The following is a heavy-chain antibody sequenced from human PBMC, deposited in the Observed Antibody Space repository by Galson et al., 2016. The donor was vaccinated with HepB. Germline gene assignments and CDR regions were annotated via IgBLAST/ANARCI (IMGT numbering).Heavy chain of an antibody. D-gene: IGHD6-6*01. J-gene: IGHJ4*02. V-gene: IGHV3-21*06. CDR1: GFTFSRYS. Sequence: SLRLSCSASGFTFSRYSVNWVRQAPGEGLEWLSSISRSRRSIYYADSVKGRFPISRDNARNSLYLQMNSLRAEDTAVYYCARDLRRSSSSSDYWGQGTLVTVSS. CDR3: ARDLRRSSSSSDY. CDR2: ISRSRRSI.